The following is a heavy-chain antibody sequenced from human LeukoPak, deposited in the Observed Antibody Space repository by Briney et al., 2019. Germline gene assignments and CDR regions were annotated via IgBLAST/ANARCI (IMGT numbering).Heavy chain of an antibody. CDR3: ARWNYYGSGSWYYFDY. J-gene: IGHJ4*02. CDR1: GGSVSSGSYY. Sequence: SGTLSLTCTVSGGSVSSGSYYWSWIRQPPGKGLEWIGYIYYSGSTNYNPSLKSRVTISVDTSKNQFSLKLSSVTAADTAVYYCARWNYYGSGSWYYFDYWGQGTLVTVSS. CDR2: IYYSGST. V-gene: IGHV4-61*01. D-gene: IGHD3-10*01.